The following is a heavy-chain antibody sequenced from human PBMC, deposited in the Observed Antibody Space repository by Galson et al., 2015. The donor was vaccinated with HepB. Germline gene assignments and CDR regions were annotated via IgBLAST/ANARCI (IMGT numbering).Heavy chain of an antibody. CDR2: INSVSSHI. Sequence: SLRLSCAAYGFTFSTYSMTWVRQAPGMGLEWVSSINSVSSHIYYADSVRGRFTISRDNAKSSLSLQMNSLRVEDTAVYYCVRARREVLRFFDSDHWGQGPLVTVSS. V-gene: IGHV3-21*01. CDR3: VRARREVLRFFDSDH. J-gene: IGHJ4*02. D-gene: IGHD3-3*01. CDR1: GFTFSTYS.